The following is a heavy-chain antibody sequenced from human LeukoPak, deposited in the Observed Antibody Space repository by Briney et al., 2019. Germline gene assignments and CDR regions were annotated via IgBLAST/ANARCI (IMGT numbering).Heavy chain of an antibody. V-gene: IGHV4-38-2*02. D-gene: IGHD6-13*01. CDR2: IYHSGST. Sequence: ASETLSLTCTVSGYSISSGYYWGWIRQPPGKGLEWIGSIYHSGSTYYNPSLKSRVTISVDTSKNQFSLKLSSVTAADTAAYYCARDVYSSGWYPLFDYWGQGTLVTVSS. J-gene: IGHJ4*02. CDR3: ARDVYSSGWYPLFDY. CDR1: GYSISSGYY.